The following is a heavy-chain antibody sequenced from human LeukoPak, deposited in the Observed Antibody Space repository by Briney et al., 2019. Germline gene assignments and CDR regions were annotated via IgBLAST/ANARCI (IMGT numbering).Heavy chain of an antibody. CDR3: ARAMVRGACFDY. CDR1: GYTFTSYA. Sequence: ASVKVSCKASGYTFTSYAMHWVRQAPGQRLEWMGWINAGNGNTKYSQKFQGRVTITRDTSASTAYMELSSLRSEDTAVYYCARAMVRGACFDYWGQGTLVTVSS. V-gene: IGHV1-3*01. J-gene: IGHJ4*02. CDR2: INAGNGNT. D-gene: IGHD3-10*01.